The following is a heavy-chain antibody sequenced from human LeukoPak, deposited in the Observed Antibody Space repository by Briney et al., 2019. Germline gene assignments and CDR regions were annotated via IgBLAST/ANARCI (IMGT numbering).Heavy chain of an antibody. CDR1: GFTFGDYA. Sequence: GGSLRLSCTASGFTFGDYAMSWVRQAPGKGLQWVGFTGSKAYGVTTEYAASVKGRFTISRDDSKSIAYLQMNSLKTEDTAVYYCSKTYGDYKPYYFDYWGQGTLVTVSS. CDR2: TGSKAYGVTT. D-gene: IGHD4-17*01. CDR3: SKTYGDYKPYYFDY. J-gene: IGHJ4*02. V-gene: IGHV3-49*04.